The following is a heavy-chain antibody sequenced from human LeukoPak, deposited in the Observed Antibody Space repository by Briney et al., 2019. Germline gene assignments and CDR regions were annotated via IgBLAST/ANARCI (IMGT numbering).Heavy chain of an antibody. D-gene: IGHD3-10*01. Sequence: ASVKVSCKASGYTFTSYGISWVRQAPGQGLEWMGWISAYNGNTNYAQKLQGRVTMTTDTSTSTAYMERRSLRSDDTAVYYCARDRGIWFRELLRWFDPWGQGTLVTVSS. CDR1: GYTFTSYG. CDR2: ISAYNGNT. CDR3: ARDRGIWFRELLRWFDP. V-gene: IGHV1-18*01. J-gene: IGHJ5*02.